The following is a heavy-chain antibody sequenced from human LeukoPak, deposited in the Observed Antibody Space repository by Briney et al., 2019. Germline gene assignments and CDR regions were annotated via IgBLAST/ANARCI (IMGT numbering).Heavy chain of an antibody. Sequence: PSETLSLTCTVSGGSISSYYWGWIRQPPGKGLEWIGYIYYSGSTNYNPSLKSRVTMSVDTSKNQFSLKLTSVTAADTAVYYCARDRGWGYFSGFDYWGQGTLVTVSS. J-gene: IGHJ4*02. CDR3: ARDRGWGYFSGFDY. V-gene: IGHV4-59*01. CDR2: IYYSGST. D-gene: IGHD3-22*01. CDR1: GGSISSYY.